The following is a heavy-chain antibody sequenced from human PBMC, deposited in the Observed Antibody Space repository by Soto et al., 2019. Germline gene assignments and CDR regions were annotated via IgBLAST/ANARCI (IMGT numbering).Heavy chain of an antibody. V-gene: IGHV3-30*18. CDR2: ISYDGSNK. Sequence: QVQLVESGGGVVQPGRSLRLSCAASGFTFSSYGMHWVRQAPGKGLEWVAVISYDGSNKYCADSVKGRFTISRDNSKKPLYLQMNSLRAEDTAVYYCAKAMVVVTAISGGGGFDKWGQGTLVTVSS. J-gene: IGHJ3*02. CDR1: GFTFSSYG. CDR3: AKAMVVVTAISGGGGFDK. D-gene: IGHD2-21*02.